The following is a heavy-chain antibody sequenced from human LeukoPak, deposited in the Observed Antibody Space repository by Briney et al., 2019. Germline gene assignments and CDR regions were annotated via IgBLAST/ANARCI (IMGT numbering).Heavy chain of an antibody. CDR1: GGPISSGGYY. CDR2: IYYSGST. D-gene: IGHD6-13*01. V-gene: IGHV4-61*08. CDR3: ARREVYSSSWSAPFDY. J-gene: IGHJ4*02. Sequence: SETLSLTCTVSGGPISSGGYYWSWIRQHPGKGLEWIGYIYYSGSTNYNPSLKSRVTISVDTSKNQFSLKLSSVTAADTAVYYCARREVYSSSWSAPFDYWGQGTLVTVSS.